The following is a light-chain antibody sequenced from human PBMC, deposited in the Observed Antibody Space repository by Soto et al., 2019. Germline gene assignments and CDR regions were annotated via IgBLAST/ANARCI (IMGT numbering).Light chain of an antibody. V-gene: IGLV4-69*01. J-gene: IGLJ3*02. CDR3: QTWGTGSGV. Sequence: QAVVTQSPSVSASLGASVKLTCTLRSGHSSYAIAWHQQQPDKGPRYLMKVNSDGSHSKGDGIPDRFSGSTSGAERYLTISSLQSEDEADYYCQTWGTGSGVFGGGTKVTVL. CDR2: VNSDGSH. CDR1: SGHSSYA.